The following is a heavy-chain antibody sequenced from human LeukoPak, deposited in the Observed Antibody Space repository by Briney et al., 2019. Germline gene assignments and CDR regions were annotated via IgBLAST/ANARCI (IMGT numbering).Heavy chain of an antibody. V-gene: IGHV3-7*01. D-gene: IGHD2-15*01. Sequence: GGSLRLSCAASGFTFNTYWMTWVRQAPGRGLEWVANVRQDGGEGHYVDSVKGRFTVSRDNAENSLYLQLNSLRVEDTAVYYCARVDGSPDYWGQGTLVTVSS. CDR2: VRQDGGEG. CDR3: ARVDGSPDY. CDR1: GFTFNTYW. J-gene: IGHJ4*02.